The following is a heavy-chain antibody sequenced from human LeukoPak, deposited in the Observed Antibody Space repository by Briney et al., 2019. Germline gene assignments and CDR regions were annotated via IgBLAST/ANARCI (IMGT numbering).Heavy chain of an antibody. Sequence: ASVKVSCKASGYTFTGYYMHWVRQAPGQGLEWMGWINPNSGGTNYAQKFQGRVTMTRDTSISTAYMELSRLTSDDTAVYYCARDPDIYDFWSGYYEPGGYFDYWGQGTLVTVSS. CDR1: GYTFTGYY. D-gene: IGHD3-3*01. CDR3: ARDPDIYDFWSGYYEPGGYFDY. V-gene: IGHV1-2*02. CDR2: INPNSGGT. J-gene: IGHJ4*02.